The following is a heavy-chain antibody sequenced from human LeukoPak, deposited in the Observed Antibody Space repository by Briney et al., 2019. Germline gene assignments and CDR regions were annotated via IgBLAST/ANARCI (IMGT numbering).Heavy chain of an antibody. CDR2: ISAYNANT. CDR3: ARIVIVAEYNWFDP. Sequence: GASVKVSCKASGYTFTSYGISWVRQAPGQGLEWMGWISAYNANTNYAQKLQGRVTMTTDTSTSTAYMELRSLRSDDTAVYYCARIVIVAEYNWFDPWGQGTLVTVSS. J-gene: IGHJ5*02. V-gene: IGHV1-18*01. CDR1: GYTFTSYG. D-gene: IGHD2/OR15-2a*01.